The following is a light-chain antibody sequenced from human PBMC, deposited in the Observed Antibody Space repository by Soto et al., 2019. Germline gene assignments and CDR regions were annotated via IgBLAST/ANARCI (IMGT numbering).Light chain of an antibody. J-gene: IGKJ2*01. CDR3: QLYLSARPYT. CDR1: QSVLNSSNNKNS. V-gene: IGKV4-1*01. Sequence: DIVMTQSPAFLAVSLGERAAFNCKSSQSVLNSSNNKNSLAWYQQRPGQPLKLFIYWASIRESGVPDRFSGGGSETHFTLTTNSLQAVDVAVYYCQLYLSARPYTVGQGTKLEIK. CDR2: WAS.